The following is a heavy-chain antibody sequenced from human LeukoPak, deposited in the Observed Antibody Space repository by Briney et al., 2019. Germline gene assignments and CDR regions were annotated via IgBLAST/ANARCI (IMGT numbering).Heavy chain of an antibody. J-gene: IGHJ5*02. CDR3: ARGKAAAASTLPFDP. D-gene: IGHD6-13*01. V-gene: IGHV4-59*01. CDR2: IYYSGST. Sequence: SETLSLTCTVSGGSINYYYWNWIRRPPGKGLEWIGHIYYSGSTNYNSSLKGRVTISVDTSRNQFSLKLSSLTAADTAVYYCARGKAAAASTLPFDPWGQGTLVTVSS. CDR1: GGSINYYY.